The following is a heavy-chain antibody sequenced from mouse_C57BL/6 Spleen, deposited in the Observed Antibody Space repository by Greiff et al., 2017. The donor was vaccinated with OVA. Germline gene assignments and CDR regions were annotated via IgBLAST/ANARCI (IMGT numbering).Heavy chain of an antibody. CDR1: GYSITSGYD. CDR3: ARGYYGSSYGYFDV. CDR2: ISYSGST. Sequence: EVKLMESGPGMVKPSQSLSLTCTVTGYSITSGYDWHWIRHFPGNKLEWMGYISYSGSTNYNPSLKSRISITHDTSKNHFFLKLNSVTTEDTATYYCARGYYGSSYGYFDVWGTGTTVTVSS. V-gene: IGHV3-1*01. J-gene: IGHJ1*03. D-gene: IGHD1-1*01.